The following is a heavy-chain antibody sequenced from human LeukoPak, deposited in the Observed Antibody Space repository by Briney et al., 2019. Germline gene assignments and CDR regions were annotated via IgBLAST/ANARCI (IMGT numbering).Heavy chain of an antibody. CDR2: ISYDGSNK. V-gene: IGHV3-30-3*01. J-gene: IGHJ4*02. D-gene: IGHD1-1*01. CDR1: GFTFSSYA. Sequence: TGGSLRLSCAASGFTFSSYAMHWVRQAPGKGLEWVAVISYDGSNKYYADSVKGRFTISRDNSKNTPYLQMNSLRAEDTAVYYCARDPGNHGGGDDYWGQGTLVTVSS. CDR3: ARDPGNHGGGDDY.